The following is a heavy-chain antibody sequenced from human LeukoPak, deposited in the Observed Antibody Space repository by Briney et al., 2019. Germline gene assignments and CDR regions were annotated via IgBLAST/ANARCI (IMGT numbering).Heavy chain of an antibody. CDR1: GGSISSYY. D-gene: IGHD3-10*01. CDR3: ASPRGRPLGYYYGSGSLPFDY. Sequence: SETLSLTCTVSGGSISSYYWSWIRQPLGKGLEWIGYIYYSGSTNYNPSLKSRVTISVDTSKNQFSLKLSSVTAADTAVYYCASPRGRPLGYYYGSGSLPFDYWGQGTLVTVSS. CDR2: IYYSGST. V-gene: IGHV4-59*12. J-gene: IGHJ4*02.